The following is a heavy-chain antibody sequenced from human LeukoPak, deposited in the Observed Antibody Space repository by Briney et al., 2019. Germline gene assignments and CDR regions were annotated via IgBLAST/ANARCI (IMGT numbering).Heavy chain of an antibody. CDR2: ISGSGGST. V-gene: IGHV3-23*01. Sequence: GGSLRLSCAASGFTFSSYAMSWVRQAPGKGLEWVSAISGSGGSTYYADSVKGRFTISRDNSKNTLYLQMNSLRAEDTAVYYCARIGYSSSCLDYWGQETLVTVSS. D-gene: IGHD6-19*01. CDR1: GFTFSSYA. CDR3: ARIGYSSSCLDY. J-gene: IGHJ4*02.